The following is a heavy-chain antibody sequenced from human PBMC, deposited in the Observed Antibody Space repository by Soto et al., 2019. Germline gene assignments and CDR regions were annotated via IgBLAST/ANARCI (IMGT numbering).Heavy chain of an antibody. CDR2: VYWPDDK. Sequence: QITLKESGPSLVKPTQTLTLTCTFSGFSLTNTGVTVGWIRQHPGKALEWLALVYWPDDKRYNPSLRNRLTIAKDTYKHRVVHTLDNVGPVDTATYYCAHSHFEILTGPFDSWGRGTLVTVDS. CDR1: GFSLTNTGVT. D-gene: IGHD3-9*01. V-gene: IGHV2-5*01. CDR3: AHSHFEILTGPFDS. J-gene: IGHJ5*01.